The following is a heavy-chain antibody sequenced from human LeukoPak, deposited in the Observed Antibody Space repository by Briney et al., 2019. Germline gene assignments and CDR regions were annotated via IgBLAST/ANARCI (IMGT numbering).Heavy chain of an antibody. Sequence: GGSLRLSGAASGFTFSSYAMHWVRQAPGKGLEWVAVISYDGSNKYYADSVKGRFTISRDNSKNTLYLQMNSLRAEDTAVYYCAKEIWRGSRYPFDYWGQGTLVTVSS. CDR1: GFTFSSYA. CDR3: AKEIWRGSRYPFDY. CDR2: ISYDGSNK. J-gene: IGHJ4*02. D-gene: IGHD2-15*01. V-gene: IGHV3-30-3*01.